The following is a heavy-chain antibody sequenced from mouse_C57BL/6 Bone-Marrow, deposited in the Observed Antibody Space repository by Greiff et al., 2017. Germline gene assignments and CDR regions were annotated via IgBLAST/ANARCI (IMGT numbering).Heavy chain of an antibody. V-gene: IGHV1-82*01. CDR1: GYAFSSSW. D-gene: IGHD2-2*01. CDR2: IYPGDGDT. J-gene: IGHJ3*01. Sequence: VQLQQSGPELVKPGASVKISCKASGYAFSSSWMNWVQQRPGKGLEWIGRIYPGDGDTNYNGKFKGKATLTADKSSSTAYMQLSSLTSEDSAVYFGARGGYDAWFADWGKGTLVTVSA. CDR3: ARGGYDAWFAD.